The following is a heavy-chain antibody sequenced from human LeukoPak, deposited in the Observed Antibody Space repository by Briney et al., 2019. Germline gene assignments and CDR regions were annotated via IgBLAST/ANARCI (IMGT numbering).Heavy chain of an antibody. CDR3: ARGPRVGATLRYNWFDP. V-gene: IGHV4-34*01. D-gene: IGHD1-26*01. J-gene: IGHJ5*02. CDR1: GGSFSGYY. CDR2: INHSGST. Sequence: SETLSLTCAVYGGSFSGYYWSWIRQPPGKGLEWIGEINHSGSTNYNPSLKSRVTISVDTSKNQFSLKLSSVTAADTAVYYCARGPRVGATLRYNWFDPWGQGTPVTVSS.